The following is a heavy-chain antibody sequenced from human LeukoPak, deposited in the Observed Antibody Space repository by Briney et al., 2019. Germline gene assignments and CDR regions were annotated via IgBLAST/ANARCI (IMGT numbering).Heavy chain of an antibody. V-gene: IGHV3-23*01. CDR2: ISGRDGRT. Sequence: PGGSLRLSCVVSEFTFGNYAMHWVRQAPGRGLEWVSTISGRDGRTFYADSVKGRFTISRDNAKSILYMDVNRLRAEDTAVYFCAKMSWVATLMGAMDVWGPGTLVTVSS. CDR3: AKMSWVATLMGAMDV. CDR1: EFTFGNYA. D-gene: IGHD2-8*01. J-gene: IGHJ4*02.